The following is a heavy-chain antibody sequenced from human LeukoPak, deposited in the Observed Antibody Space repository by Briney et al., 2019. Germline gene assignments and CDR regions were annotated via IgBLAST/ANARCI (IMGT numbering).Heavy chain of an antibody. V-gene: IGHV3-21*01. J-gene: IGHJ4*02. D-gene: IGHD3-22*01. CDR3: ARDPLYDSSGYYQIDY. CDR2: ISSSSSYI. Sequence: GGSLRLSCAASGFTFSSYSMNWVRQARGKGLEWVSSISSSSSYIYYADSVKGRFTISRDNAKNSLYLQMNSLRAEDTAVYYCARDPLYDSSGYYQIDYWGQGTLVTVSS. CDR1: GFTFSSYS.